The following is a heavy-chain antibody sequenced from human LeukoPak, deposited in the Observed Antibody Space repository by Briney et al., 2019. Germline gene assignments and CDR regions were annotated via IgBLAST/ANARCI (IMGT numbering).Heavy chain of an antibody. CDR3: ARLSSRTHYDFWSGYYDGWFDP. D-gene: IGHD3-3*01. Sequence: SETLSLTCTVSGGSISSYYWSWIRQHPGKGLEWIGYIYYSGSTYYNPSLKSRVTISVDTSKNQFSLKLSSVTAADTAVYYCARLSSRTHYDFWSGYYDGWFDPWGQGTLVTVSS. CDR1: GGSISSYY. J-gene: IGHJ5*02. CDR2: IYYSGST. V-gene: IGHV4-59*06.